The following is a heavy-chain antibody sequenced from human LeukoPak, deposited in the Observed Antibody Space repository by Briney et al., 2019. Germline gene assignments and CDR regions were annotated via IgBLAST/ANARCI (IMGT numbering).Heavy chain of an antibody. CDR2: IYHSGST. V-gene: IGHV4-38-2*02. J-gene: IGHJ3*02. D-gene: IGHD3-22*01. CDR3: VRVHVNSGYYFGDAFDI. Sequence: PSETLSLTCTVSGYSISSGSYWGWIRQPPGKGLEWIGNIYHSGSTYYNPSLKSRVTISVDTSKNQLSLKLSSVTAADAAVHYCVRVHVNSGYYFGDAFDIWGQGTMVTVSS. CDR1: GYSISSGSY.